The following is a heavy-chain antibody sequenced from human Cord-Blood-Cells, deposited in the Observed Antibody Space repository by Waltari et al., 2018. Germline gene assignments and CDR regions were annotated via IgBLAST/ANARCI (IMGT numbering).Heavy chain of an antibody. V-gene: IGHV3-11*04. J-gene: IGHJ5*02. CDR3: GSSSTSWRWFDP. CDR2: ISSSGSTI. CDR1: GFTFSDYY. D-gene: IGHD2-2*01. Sequence: QVQLVESGGGLVKPGGSLRLSCAASGFTFSDYYLSWLRQAPGKGLEWVSYISSSGSTIYYADSVKGRFTISRDNAKNSLYLQMNSLRAEDTAVYYCGSSSTSWRWFDPWGQGTLVTVSS.